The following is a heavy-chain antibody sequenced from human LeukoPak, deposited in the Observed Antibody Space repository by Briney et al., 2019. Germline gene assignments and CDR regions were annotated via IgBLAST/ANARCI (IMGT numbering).Heavy chain of an antibody. J-gene: IGHJ6*02. CDR3: ARRRYYDSSGYYYAYYYCYGMDV. Sequence: PSQTLSLTCAVDGGSFSGYYWSCVRQPPGKGLEWSGEINHSGSTNYNPSLKSRVTISVDTSKNQFSLKLSSVTAADTAVYYCARRRYYDSSGYYYAYYYCYGMDVWGQGTAVTVSS. CDR2: INHSGST. CDR1: GGSFSGYY. V-gene: IGHV4-34*01. D-gene: IGHD3-22*01.